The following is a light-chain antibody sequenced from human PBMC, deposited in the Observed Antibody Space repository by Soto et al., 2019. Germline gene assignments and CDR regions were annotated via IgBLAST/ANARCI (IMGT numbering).Light chain of an antibody. J-gene: IGKJ4*01. CDR1: QSVSSSY. V-gene: IGKV3-15*01. Sequence: EIVLTQSPGTLSLSPGERDTLSCRASQSVSSSYLAWYQQRPGQAPRRLMYGASTRADGIPARFTGSGSGTEFTLTISSLQSEGFAVYFCQQYDNWPLTFGGGTKVDIK. CDR3: QQYDNWPLT. CDR2: GAS.